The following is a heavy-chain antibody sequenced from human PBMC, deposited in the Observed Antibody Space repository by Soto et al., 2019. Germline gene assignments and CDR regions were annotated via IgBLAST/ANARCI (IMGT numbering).Heavy chain of an antibody. CDR2: INHVGGT. CDR3: VRIRYQLPSSVLWLDP. Sequence: QVQLQQWGAGLLKPSETLSLTCAVYGGFLSESYWTWIRQPPGKGLEWIGEINHVGGTNYNPSLKRRVTMSVETSQTQFSLRLISVTAADTAMYFCVRIRYQLPSSVLWLDPWGQGTPVTVSS. D-gene: IGHD3-16*01. J-gene: IGHJ5*02. V-gene: IGHV4-34*01. CDR1: GGFLSESY.